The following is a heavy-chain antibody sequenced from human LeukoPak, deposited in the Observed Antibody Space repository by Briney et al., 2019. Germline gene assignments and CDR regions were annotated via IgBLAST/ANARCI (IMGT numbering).Heavy chain of an antibody. D-gene: IGHD2-21*01. CDR1: GFTFSSHD. CDR2: ISGSGGST. V-gene: IGHV3-23*01. CDR3: ARQRTYGIVRDTAFDI. J-gene: IGHJ3*02. Sequence: PGGSLRLSCAASGFTFSSHDMSWVRQAPGKGLEWVSGISGSGGSTFYADSVKGRFTISRDNSKNTLYVQINSLRAEGTAVYYCARQRTYGIVRDTAFDIWGQGTKVTISS.